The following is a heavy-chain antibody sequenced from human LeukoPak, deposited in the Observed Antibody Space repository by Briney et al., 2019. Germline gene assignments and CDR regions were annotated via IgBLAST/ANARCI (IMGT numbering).Heavy chain of an antibody. CDR2: IYHSGST. Sequence: SETLSLTCAVSGGSISSSNWWSWVRQPPGKGLEWIGEIYHSGSTNYNPSLKSRVTISVDKSKNQFSLKLSSVTAADTAVYYCARDSSSSISWFDPWGQGTLVTASS. V-gene: IGHV4-4*02. D-gene: IGHD6-6*01. CDR1: GGSISSSNW. J-gene: IGHJ5*02. CDR3: ARDSSSSISWFDP.